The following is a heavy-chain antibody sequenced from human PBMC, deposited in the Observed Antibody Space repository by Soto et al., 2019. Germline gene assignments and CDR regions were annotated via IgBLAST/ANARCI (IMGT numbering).Heavy chain of an antibody. Sequence: QVQLVQSGAEVKKPGSSVKVSCKASGGTFRSYAISWVRQAPGQGLEWLGGIIPIFGTPNYAQKFQGRVTITADESTSTAYMELSSLRSEDTAVYYCARDFPSTTVVTPFQHWGQGTLVTVSS. CDR1: GGTFRSYA. CDR3: ARDFPSTTVVTPFQH. CDR2: IIPIFGTP. V-gene: IGHV1-69*01. D-gene: IGHD4-17*01. J-gene: IGHJ1*01.